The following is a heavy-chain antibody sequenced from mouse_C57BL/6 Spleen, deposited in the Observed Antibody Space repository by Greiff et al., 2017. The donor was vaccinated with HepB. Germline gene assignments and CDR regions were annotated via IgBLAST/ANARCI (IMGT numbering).Heavy chain of an antibody. V-gene: IGHV5-15*01. CDR2: ISNLAYSI. CDR3: ARQEYLLCLRRGAWFAY. CDR1: GFTFSDYG. J-gene: IGHJ3*01. Sequence: EVQRVESGGGLVQPGGSLKLSCAASGFTFSDYGMAWVRQAPRKGPEWVAFISNLAYSIYYADTVTGRFTISRENAKNTRYLEMSSLRCEETAMYYCARQEYLLCLRRGAWFAYWGQGTLVTVSA. D-gene: IGHD2-2*01.